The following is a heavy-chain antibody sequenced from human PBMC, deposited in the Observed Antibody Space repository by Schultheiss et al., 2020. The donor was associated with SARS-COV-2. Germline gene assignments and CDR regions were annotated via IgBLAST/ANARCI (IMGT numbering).Heavy chain of an antibody. D-gene: IGHD6-13*01. CDR1: GFTFSSYE. CDR3: ARGGEGSSWSFDY. V-gene: IGHV3-48*03. J-gene: IGHJ4*02. Sequence: GGSLRLSCAASGFTFSSYEMNWVRQAPGKGLEWVSYISSSGSTIYYADSVKGRFTISRDNSKNTLYLQMGSLRAEDMAVYYCARGGEGSSWSFDYWGQGTLVTVSS. CDR2: ISSSGSTI.